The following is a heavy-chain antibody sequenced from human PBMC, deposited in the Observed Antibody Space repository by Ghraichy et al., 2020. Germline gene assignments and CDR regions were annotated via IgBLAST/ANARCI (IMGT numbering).Heavy chain of an antibody. Sequence: SETLSLTCAVYVGSFKGHYWTWIRQSPGRGLEWVGEISPGGSTNYNPSLRSRLTVSADPSKNQFSLQLTSVTAADSGVYYCSRGTIGTGFYFDYWGRGTPVYVSS. V-gene: IGHV4-34*01. CDR3: SRGTIGTGFYFDY. CDR1: VGSFKGHY. D-gene: IGHD1/OR15-1a*01. J-gene: IGHJ4*02. CDR2: ISPGGST.